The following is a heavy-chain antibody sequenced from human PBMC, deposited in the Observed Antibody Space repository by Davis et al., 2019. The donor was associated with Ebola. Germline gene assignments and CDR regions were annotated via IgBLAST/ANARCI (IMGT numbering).Heavy chain of an antibody. J-gene: IGHJ2*01. CDR2: ISSSSSYI. CDR3: ARETIWSGYYGTRYFDL. CDR1: GFTFSSYS. D-gene: IGHD3-3*01. V-gene: IGHV3-21*01. Sequence: GESLKISCAASGFTFSSYSMNWVRQAPGKGLEWVSSISSSSSYIYYADSVKGRFTISRDNAKNSLYLQMNSLRAEDTAVYYCARETIWSGYYGTRYFDLWGRGTLVTVSS.